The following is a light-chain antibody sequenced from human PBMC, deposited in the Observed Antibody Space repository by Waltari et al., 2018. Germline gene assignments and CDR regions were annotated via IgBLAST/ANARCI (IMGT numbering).Light chain of an antibody. V-gene: IGKV1-9*01. CDR2: AAS. CDR1: QGISSY. J-gene: IGKJ1*01. CDR3: QQLNSYPSWT. Sequence: IQLTQSPSSLSASVGDRVTITCWASQGISSYLAWYQQKPGKAPKLLIYAASTLQSGVPSRFSGSGSGTDFTLTISSLQPEDFATYYCQQLNSYPSWTFGQGTKVEIK.